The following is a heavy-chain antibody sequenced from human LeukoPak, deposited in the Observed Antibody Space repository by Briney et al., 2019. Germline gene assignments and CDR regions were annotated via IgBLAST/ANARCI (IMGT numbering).Heavy chain of an antibody. V-gene: IGHV4-34*01. CDR3: ARHVSDLGYSSSWFDY. Sequence: SETLSLTCAVSGGSFSGYFWTWIRQAPGKGLEWIGEINHSGSTNYTASLESRVTISVDTSKKQFSLNLNSVTAADTAVYYCARHVSDLGYSSSWFDYWGQGTLVTVSS. CDR1: GGSFSGYF. CDR2: INHSGST. D-gene: IGHD6-13*01. J-gene: IGHJ5*01.